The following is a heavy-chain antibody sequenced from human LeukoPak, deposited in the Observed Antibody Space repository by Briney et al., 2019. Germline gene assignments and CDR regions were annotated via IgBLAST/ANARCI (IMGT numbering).Heavy chain of an antibody. V-gene: IGHV1-69*04. J-gene: IGHJ6*03. CDR2: IIPILGIA. Sequence: SVKVSCKASGGTFSSYAISWVRQAPGQGLEWMGRIIPILGIANYAQKFQGRVTITADKSTSTAYMELSSLRSEDTAVYYCARAISEGWSGYYFYYYYYMDVWGKGTTVTVSS. CDR3: ARAISEGWSGYYFYYYYYMDV. D-gene: IGHD3-3*01. CDR1: GGTFSSYA.